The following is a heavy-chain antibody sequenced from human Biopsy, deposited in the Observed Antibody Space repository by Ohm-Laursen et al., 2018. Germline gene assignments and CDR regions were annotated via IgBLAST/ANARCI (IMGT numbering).Heavy chain of an antibody. Sequence: GASVKVSCKASGYTFISYDIDWVRQATGQGLEWMGWMNSNSGKTGYAQKFQGRVTMTTNTSVNTAYMELSSLTFEDTAVYYCAIEGGTYSKPFDYWGQGSQVIVSS. D-gene: IGHD1-26*01. CDR1: GYTFISYD. V-gene: IGHV1-8*01. CDR2: MNSNSGKT. J-gene: IGHJ4*02. CDR3: AIEGGTYSKPFDY.